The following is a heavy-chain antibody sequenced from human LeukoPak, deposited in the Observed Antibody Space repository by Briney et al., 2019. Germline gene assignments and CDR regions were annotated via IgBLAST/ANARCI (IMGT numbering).Heavy chain of an antibody. CDR2: MSVSGDD. D-gene: IGHD4-17*01. J-gene: IGHJ4*02. V-gene: IGHV4-59*08. CDR3: ATIGVYGDYVDY. CDR1: GGSIRTYY. Sequence: SETLSLTCTVSGGSIRTYYWSWIRQSPGKGLEWMGYMSVSGDDKYNPSLKSRVTISVDTSKNQFSLKLSSVTAADTAVYYCATIGVYGDYVDYWGQGTLVTVSS.